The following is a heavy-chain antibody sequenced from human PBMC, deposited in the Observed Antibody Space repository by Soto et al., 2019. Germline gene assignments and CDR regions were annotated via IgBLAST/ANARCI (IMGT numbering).Heavy chain of an antibody. CDR2: ISYDGSDK. CDR1: GISFKTYG. V-gene: IGHV3-30*03. J-gene: IGHJ4*02. D-gene: IGHD6-19*01. CDR3: VAGWYYFDS. Sequence: QVQLVESGGGVVQPGGSLRLSCAASGISFKTYGMHWVRQAPGKGLEWVAVISYDGSDKYSADSVKGRFTVSRDNSKNTLFLQMSSLRPEDTAVYYCVAGWYYFDSWGQGILVTVSS.